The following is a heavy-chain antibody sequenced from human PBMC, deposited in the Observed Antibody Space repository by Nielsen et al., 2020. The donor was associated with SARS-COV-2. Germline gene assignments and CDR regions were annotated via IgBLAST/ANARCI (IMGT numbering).Heavy chain of an antibody. CDR1: GFTFDDYA. V-gene: IGHV3-9*01. CDR3: ANLHDYGMDV. Sequence: GGSLRLSCAASGFTFDDYAMYWVRQAPGKGLEWVSGISWNSGSIGYADSVKGRFTISRDNAKNSLYLQMNSLRAEGTALYYCANLHDYGMDVWGQGTTVTVSS. J-gene: IGHJ6*02. CDR2: ISWNSGSI.